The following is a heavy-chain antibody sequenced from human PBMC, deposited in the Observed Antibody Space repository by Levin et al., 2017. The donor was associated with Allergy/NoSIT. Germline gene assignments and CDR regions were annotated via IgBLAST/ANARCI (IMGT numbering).Heavy chain of an antibody. CDR1: GGSISSSSYY. Sequence: PSETLSLTCTVSGGSISSSSYYWGWIRQPPGKGLEWIGSIYYSGSTYYNPSLKSRVTISVDTSKNQFSLKLSSVTAADTAVYYCARHGFIKTYSSGNNWFDSWGQGTLVTVSS. CDR2: IYYSGST. J-gene: IGHJ5*01. V-gene: IGHV4-39*01. D-gene: IGHD6-19*01. CDR3: ARHGFIKTYSSGNNWFDS.